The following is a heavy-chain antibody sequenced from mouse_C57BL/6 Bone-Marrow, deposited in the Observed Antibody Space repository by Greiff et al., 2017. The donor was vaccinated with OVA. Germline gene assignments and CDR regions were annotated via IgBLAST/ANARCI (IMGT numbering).Heavy chain of an antibody. V-gene: IGHV5-6*01. J-gene: IGHJ1*03. D-gene: IGHD4-1*01. Sequence: EVKLQESGGDLVKPGGSLKLSCAASGFTFSSYGMSWVRQTPDKRLEWVATISSGGSYTYYPDSVKGRFTISRDNAKNTLYLQMSSLKSEDTAMYYCARLGRYFDVWGTGTTVTVSS. CDR2: ISSGGSYT. CDR3: ARLGRYFDV. CDR1: GFTFSSYG.